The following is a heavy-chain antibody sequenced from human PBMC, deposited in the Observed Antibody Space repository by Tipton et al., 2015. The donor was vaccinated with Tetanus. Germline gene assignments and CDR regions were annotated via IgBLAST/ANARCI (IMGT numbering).Heavy chain of an antibody. J-gene: IGHJ6*02. CDR2: ISAYNGNT. D-gene: IGHD5-12*01. CDR1: GYTFTSYG. Sequence: QVQLVQSGPEVKKPGASVKVSCKASGYTFTSYGISWVRQAPGQGLEWMGWISAYNGNTNYAQKLQGRVTMTTDTSTSTAYMELSSLRSEDTAVYYCAKVSGGYDLYYYYGMDVWGQGTTVTVSS. CDR3: AKVSGGYDLYYYYGMDV. V-gene: IGHV1-18*01.